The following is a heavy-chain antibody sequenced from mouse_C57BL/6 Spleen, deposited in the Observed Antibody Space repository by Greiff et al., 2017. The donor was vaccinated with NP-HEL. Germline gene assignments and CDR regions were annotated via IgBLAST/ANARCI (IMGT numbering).Heavy chain of an antibody. J-gene: IGHJ3*01. Sequence: VQLQQSGAEPVRPGTSVKVSCKASGYAFTNYLIEWVKQRPGQGLEWIGVINPGSGGTNYNEKFKGKATLTADKSSSTAYMQRSSLTSEDSAVYFCGSLDGYPFAYWGQGTLVTVSA. D-gene: IGHD2-3*01. V-gene: IGHV1-54*01. CDR2: INPGSGGT. CDR1: GYAFTNYL. CDR3: GSLDGYPFAY.